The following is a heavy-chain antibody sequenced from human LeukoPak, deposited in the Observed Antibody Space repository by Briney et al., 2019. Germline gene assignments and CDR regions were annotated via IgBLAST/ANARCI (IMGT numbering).Heavy chain of an antibody. CDR2: ISYDGSNK. V-gene: IGHV3-30*18. CDR3: AKQLGYCSDGSCYFPY. Sequence: GGSLRLSCAASGFSFSSYGMHWVRQAPGKGLEWVAVISYDGSNKYYADSVQGRFTISRDNSKSTLCLQMNSLRAEDTAVYYCAKQLGYCSDGSCYFPYWGQGTLVTVSS. D-gene: IGHD2-15*01. CDR1: GFSFSSYG. J-gene: IGHJ4*02.